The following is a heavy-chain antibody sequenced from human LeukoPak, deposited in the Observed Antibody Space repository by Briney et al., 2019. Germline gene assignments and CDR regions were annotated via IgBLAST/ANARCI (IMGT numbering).Heavy chain of an antibody. D-gene: IGHD2-8*01. J-gene: IGHJ5*02. CDR2: INPNSGGT. CDR1: GGTFSSYA. V-gene: IGHV1-2*06. CDR3: ARDYASGSGWFDP. Sequence: ASVKVSCKASGGTFSSYAISWVRQAPGQGLEWMGRINPNSGGTNYAQKFQGRVTMTRDTSISTAYMELSRLRSDDTAVYYCARDYASGSGWFDPWGQGTLVTVSS.